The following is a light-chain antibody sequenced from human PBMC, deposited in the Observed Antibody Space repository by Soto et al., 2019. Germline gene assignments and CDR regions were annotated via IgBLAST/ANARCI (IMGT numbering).Light chain of an antibody. CDR1: QDTSNY. V-gene: IGKV1-33*01. CDR2: DAS. J-gene: IGKJ2*01. Sequence: DIQMTQSPSSLSASVGDRVTITCQASQDTSNYLNWYQQKPGKAPKLLIYDASNLETGVPSRFSGSGTGTDFTYTISSLQPEDIATLYRQQYDNHPGYTFGHGTKLEIK. CDR3: QQYDNHPGYT.